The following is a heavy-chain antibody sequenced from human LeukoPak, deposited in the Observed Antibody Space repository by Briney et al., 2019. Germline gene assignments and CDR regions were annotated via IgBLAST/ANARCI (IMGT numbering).Heavy chain of an antibody. J-gene: IGHJ4*02. Sequence: GGSLRLSCVASGFTFGKYWMSWVRQAPGKGLESVANIKLDGSEKNYVDSVKGRFTISRDNTKNSLYLQMNSLRAEDTVVYYCAITPGLNCSSTSCYTIAQDYWGQGTLVTVSS. V-gene: IGHV3-7*01. CDR1: GFTFGKYW. CDR2: IKLDGSEK. CDR3: AITPGLNCSSTSCYTIAQDY. D-gene: IGHD2-2*02.